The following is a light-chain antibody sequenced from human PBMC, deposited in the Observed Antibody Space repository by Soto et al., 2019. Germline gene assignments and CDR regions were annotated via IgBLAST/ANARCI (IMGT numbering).Light chain of an antibody. V-gene: IGLV2-8*01. J-gene: IGLJ1*01. Sequence: QSALTQPPSASGSPGQSVTISCTGTSSDVGGYKYVSWYQQHPGKAPKLMIFEVNKRPSGVPDRFSGSKSGNMASLTVSGLQAEDEADYYCSSYAGINNVGVFGTGTKLTVL. CDR3: SSYAGINNVGV. CDR2: EVN. CDR1: SSDVGGYKY.